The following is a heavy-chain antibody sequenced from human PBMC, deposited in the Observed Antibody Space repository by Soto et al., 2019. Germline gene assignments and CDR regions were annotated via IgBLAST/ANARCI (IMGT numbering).Heavy chain of an antibody. CDR2: IYYSGST. CDR1: GGSISSGDYY. D-gene: IGHD7-27*01. CDR3: VISTGKFYADFDY. J-gene: IGHJ4*02. Sequence: SETLSLTCTVSGGSISSGDYYWSWIRQPPGKGLEWIGYIYYSGSTYYNPSLKSRVTISVDTSKNQFSLKLSSVTAADTALYYCVISTGKFYADFDYWGQGTQVTVSS. V-gene: IGHV4-30-4*01.